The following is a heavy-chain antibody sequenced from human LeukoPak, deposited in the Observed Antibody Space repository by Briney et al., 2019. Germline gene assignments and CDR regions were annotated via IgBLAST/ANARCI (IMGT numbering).Heavy chain of an antibody. V-gene: IGHV4-39*01. CDR1: GGSISSSSYY. CDR2: IYYSGST. Sequence: TSETLSLTCTVSGGSISSSSYYWGWIRQPPGKGLEWIGSIYYSGSTYYNPSLKSRVTISVDTSKNQFSLKLSSVTAADTAVYYCARRLSSGWYSYFDYWGQGTLVTVSS. J-gene: IGHJ4*02. CDR3: ARRLSSGWYSYFDY. D-gene: IGHD6-19*01.